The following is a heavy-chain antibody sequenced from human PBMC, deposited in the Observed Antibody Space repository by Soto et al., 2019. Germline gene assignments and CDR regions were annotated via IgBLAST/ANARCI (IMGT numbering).Heavy chain of an antibody. CDR1: GFTFSNAW. CDR3: TTEVEMATSGSDY. D-gene: IGHD5-12*01. Sequence: LRLSCAASGFTFSNAWMSWVRQAPGKGLEWVGRIKSKTDGGTTDYAAPVKGRFTISRDDSKNTLYLQMNSLKTEDTAVYYCTTEVEMATSGSDYWGQGTLVTVSS. V-gene: IGHV3-15*01. CDR2: IKSKTDGGTT. J-gene: IGHJ4*02.